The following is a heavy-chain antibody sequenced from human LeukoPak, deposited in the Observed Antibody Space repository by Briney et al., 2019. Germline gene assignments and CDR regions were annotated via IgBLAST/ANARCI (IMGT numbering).Heavy chain of an antibody. V-gene: IGHV5-51*01. CDR1: GYSFTSYW. Sequence: PGESVKISCKGCGYSFTSYWIGWVRPMPGKGLGWMGIIYPGDTETRYSPSSQGQVTISVDKSISTAYLQWSSLKASDTAMYYCARHEPTDRAMVNYWGQGTLVTVYS. D-gene: IGHD5-18*01. CDR3: ARHEPTDRAMVNY. J-gene: IGHJ4*02. CDR2: IYPGDTET.